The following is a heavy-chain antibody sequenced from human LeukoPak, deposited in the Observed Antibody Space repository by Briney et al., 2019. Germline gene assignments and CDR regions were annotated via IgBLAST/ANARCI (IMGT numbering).Heavy chain of an antibody. CDR1: GFTFSSYG. J-gene: IGHJ4*02. CDR3: AKDLGRYYYDSSGYLFDY. D-gene: IGHD3-22*01. Sequence: GGSLRLSCAASGFTFSSYGMHWVRQAPGKGLEWVAVIWYDGSNKYYAGSVKGRFTISRDNSKNTLYLQMNSLRAEDTAVYYCAKDLGRYYYDSSGYLFDYWGQGTLVTVSS. CDR2: IWYDGSNK. V-gene: IGHV3-33*06.